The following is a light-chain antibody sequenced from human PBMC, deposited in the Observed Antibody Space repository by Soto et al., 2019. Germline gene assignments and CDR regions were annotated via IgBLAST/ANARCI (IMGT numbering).Light chain of an antibody. CDR1: QNISKY. CDR2: DAS. CDR3: HQYDDLPYT. J-gene: IGKJ2*01. V-gene: IGKV1-33*01. Sequence: DIQMTQSPSSLTASVGDRVTITCQTSQNISKYLIWYQQSPGKAPNLLISDASNLEAGVPSRFSGRGSGTHFTLTNSSLQPEDIGRYYCHQYDDLPYTFGQGTSLQIK.